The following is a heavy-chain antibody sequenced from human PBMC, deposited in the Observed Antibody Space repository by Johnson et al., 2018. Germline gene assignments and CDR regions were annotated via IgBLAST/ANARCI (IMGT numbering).Heavy chain of an antibody. CDR3: TTDLGGSLTHNDAFDI. CDR1: GFTFSNAW. Sequence: VQLVQSGGGLVQPGGSLRLSCAASGFTFSNAWMSWVRQAPGKGLEWVGRIKSKTDGGTTDYAAPVKGRFTISRDDSKNTLYLQMNSLKTEDTAVYYCTTDLGGSLTHNDAFDIWGQGTMVTVSS. V-gene: IGHV3-15*01. CDR2: IKSKTDGGTT. J-gene: IGHJ3*02. D-gene: IGHD3-10*01.